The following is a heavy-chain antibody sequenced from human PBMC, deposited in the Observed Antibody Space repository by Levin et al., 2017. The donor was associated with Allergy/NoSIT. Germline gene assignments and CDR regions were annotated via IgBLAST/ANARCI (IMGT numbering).Heavy chain of an antibody. CDR1: GGSFSGYY. CDR3: ARRGYSYGVLYYFDC. Sequence: SQTLSLTCAVYGGSFSGYYWSWIRQPPGKGLEWIGEINHSGSTNYNPSLKSRVTISVDTSKNQFSLKLSSVTAADTAMYYCARRGYSYGVLYYFDCWGQGTLVTVSS. CDR2: INHSGST. J-gene: IGHJ4*02. D-gene: IGHD5-18*01. V-gene: IGHV4-34*01.